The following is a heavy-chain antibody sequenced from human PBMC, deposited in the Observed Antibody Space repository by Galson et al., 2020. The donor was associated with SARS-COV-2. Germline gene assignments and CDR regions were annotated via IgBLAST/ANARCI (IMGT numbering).Heavy chain of an antibody. J-gene: IGHJ4*02. CDR3: ARESIAAAGRDFDY. V-gene: IGHV3-33*01. CDR1: GFTFSSYG. Sequence: QLGESLKISCAASGFTFSSYGMHWVRQAPGKGLEWVAVIWYDGSNKYYADSVKGRFTISRDNSKNTLYLQMNSLRAEDTAVYYCARESIAAAGRDFDYWGQGTLVTVSS. D-gene: IGHD6-13*01. CDR2: IWYDGSNK.